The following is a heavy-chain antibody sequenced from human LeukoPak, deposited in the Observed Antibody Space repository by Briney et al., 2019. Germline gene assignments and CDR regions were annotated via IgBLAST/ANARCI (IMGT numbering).Heavy chain of an antibody. Sequence: PGGSLRLSCAASGFTFSSYAMSWVRQAPGKGLEWVSAISGSGGSTYYADSVKGRFTISRDNSKNTLYLQMNSLRAEDTAVYYCARAGLEASYYYYGMDVWGQGTTVTVSS. D-gene: IGHD3-9*01. V-gene: IGHV3-23*01. CDR1: GFTFSSYA. CDR2: ISGSGGST. CDR3: ARAGLEASYYYYGMDV. J-gene: IGHJ6*02.